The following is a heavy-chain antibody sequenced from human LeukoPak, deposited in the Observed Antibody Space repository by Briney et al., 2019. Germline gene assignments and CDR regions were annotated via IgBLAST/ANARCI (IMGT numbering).Heavy chain of an antibody. CDR1: GYTFTSYY. J-gene: IGHJ4*02. D-gene: IGHD3-22*01. V-gene: IGHV1-46*01. CDR2: INPSGGST. CDR3: ARDEIVTLYSDSSGYDR. Sequence: GASVKVSCKASGYTFTSYYMHWVRQAPGQGLEWMGIINPSGGSTSYAQKFQGRVTMTRDMSTSTVYMELSSLRSEDTAVYYCARDEIVTLYSDSSGYDRWGQGTLVTVSS.